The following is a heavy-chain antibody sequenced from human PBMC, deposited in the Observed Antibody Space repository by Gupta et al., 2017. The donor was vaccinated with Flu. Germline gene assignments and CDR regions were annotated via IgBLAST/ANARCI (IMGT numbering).Heavy chain of an antibody. J-gene: IGHJ5*02. D-gene: IGHD3-22*01. V-gene: IGHV4-39*01. CDR1: Y. CDR3: ARHKSSYDSNGPPGWFDP. Sequence: YWGWVRQAPGKGLEWIGHIEYSGSTYYNPSLRSRVTLSVDTPRDQFSLRLSALTAADTAVYYCARHKSSYDSNGPPGWFDPWGQGTLVTVSS. CDR2: IEYSGST.